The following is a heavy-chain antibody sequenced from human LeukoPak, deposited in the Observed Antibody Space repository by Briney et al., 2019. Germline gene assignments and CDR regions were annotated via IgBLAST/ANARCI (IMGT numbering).Heavy chain of an antibody. V-gene: IGHV4-30-4*08. J-gene: IGHJ4*02. D-gene: IGHD5-18*01. CDR2: IYYSGST. CDR3: ARDSRGYSYGPSGLDY. Sequence: PSQTLSLTCTVSGGSISSGDYYWSWIRQPPGKGLEWIGYIYYSGSTNYNPSLKSRVTISVDTSKNQFSLKLSSVTAADTAVYYCARDSRGYSYGPSGLDYWGQGTLVTVSS. CDR1: GGSISSGDYY.